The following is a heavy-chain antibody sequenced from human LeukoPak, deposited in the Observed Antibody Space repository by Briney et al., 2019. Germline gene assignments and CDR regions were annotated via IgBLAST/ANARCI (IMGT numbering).Heavy chain of an antibody. V-gene: IGHV3-30*18. J-gene: IGHJ4*02. CDR3: AKGRGIVEATPFDY. Sequence: GRSLRLSCAASGFTFSSYGMHWVRQAPGKGLEWVAVISYDGSNKYYADSVKGRFTISRDNSKNTLYLQMNSLRAEDTAVYYCAKGRGIVEATPFDYWGQGTLVTVSS. D-gene: IGHD1-26*01. CDR1: GFTFSSYG. CDR2: ISYDGSNK.